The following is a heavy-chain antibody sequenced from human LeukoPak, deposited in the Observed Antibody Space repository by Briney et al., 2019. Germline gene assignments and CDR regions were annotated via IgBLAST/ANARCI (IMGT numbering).Heavy chain of an antibody. V-gene: IGHV4-39*01. CDR3: AGSTYDNWFDP. CDR1: GGSISSSSYY. CDR2: IYHSGST. Sequence: SETLSLTCTVSGGSISSSSYYCGWICQPPGKGLEWIGSIYHSGSTYYNPSLKSRVTLSVETSKNQFSLKLSSVTAADTAVYYCAGSTYDNWFDPWGQGTLVTVSS. J-gene: IGHJ5*02. D-gene: IGHD2-8*01.